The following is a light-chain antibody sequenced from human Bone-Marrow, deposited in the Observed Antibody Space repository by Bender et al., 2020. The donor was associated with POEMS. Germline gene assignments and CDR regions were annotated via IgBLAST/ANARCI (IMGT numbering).Light chain of an antibody. J-gene: IGLJ3*02. Sequence: QSVLTQPPSASGTPGQRVTISCSGGSSNIGAHAVNWYQHLPGTAPKLLIYSSHRRPSEVPDRFPGSGSGTSASLAISGLQYEDEADYYCAVWDDSLNGWVFGGGTKLTVL. V-gene: IGLV1-44*01. CDR1: SSNIGAHA. CDR3: AVWDDSLNGWV. CDR2: SSH.